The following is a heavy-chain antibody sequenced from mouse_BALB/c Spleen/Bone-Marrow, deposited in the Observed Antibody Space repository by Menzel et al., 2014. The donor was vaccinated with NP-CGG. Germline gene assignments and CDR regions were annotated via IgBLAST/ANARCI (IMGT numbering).Heavy chain of an antibody. CDR3: TRLGSTMITTDAY. J-gene: IGHJ3*01. Sequence: LQKSGSDLVRPGASVKLSCKASGYTFTSYWMHWVKQRPGQGLEWIGNIYPGSGSTNYDEKFKGKATLTVDTSSSTAYMQLSSLTSEDSAVYYCTRLGSTMITTDAYWGQGTPVTVSA. D-gene: IGHD2-4*01. CDR1: GYTFTSYW. CDR2: IYPGSGST. V-gene: IGHV1S22*01.